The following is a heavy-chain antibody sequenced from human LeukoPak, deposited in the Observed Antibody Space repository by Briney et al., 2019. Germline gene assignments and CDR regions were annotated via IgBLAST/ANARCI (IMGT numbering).Heavy chain of an antibody. V-gene: IGHV3-23*01. CDR3: AKPHYYDSSGYLFDY. CDR2: ISGSGGST. CDR1: GFTFSGYA. J-gene: IGHJ4*02. D-gene: IGHD3-22*01. Sequence: GGSLRLSCAASGFTFSGYAMSWVRQAPEKGLEWVSGISGSGGSTYYADSVKGRFTISRDNSKNTLYLQMNSLRAEDTALYYCAKPHYYDSSGYLFDYWGQGTLVTVSS.